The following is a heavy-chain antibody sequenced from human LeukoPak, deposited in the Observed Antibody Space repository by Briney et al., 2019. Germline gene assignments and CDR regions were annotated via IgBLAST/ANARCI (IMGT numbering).Heavy chain of an antibody. Sequence: GTLSLTCAVYGGSFSGYYLSWIRQPPGKGLEWIGKIDHSGNSNYNPSLKSRVTISVDTSKNQFSLKLTSVTAADAALYYCTRGGDYWGQGTLVTVSS. CDR2: IDHSGNS. V-gene: IGHV4-34*01. J-gene: IGHJ4*02. CDR1: GGSFSGYY. CDR3: TRGGDY.